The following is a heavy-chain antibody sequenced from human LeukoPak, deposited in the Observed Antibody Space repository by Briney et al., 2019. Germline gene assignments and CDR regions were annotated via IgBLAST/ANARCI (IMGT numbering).Heavy chain of an antibody. D-gene: IGHD3-22*01. Sequence: PSETLSLTCTVSGGSLSSSSYYWGWIRQPPGKGLEWIGSIYYSGSTYYNPSLKSRVTISVDTSKNQFSLKLSSVTAADTAVYYCARTMIVVAVYYYYYMDVWGKGTTVTVSS. CDR2: IYYSGST. J-gene: IGHJ6*03. V-gene: IGHV4-39*07. CDR1: GGSLSSSSYY. CDR3: ARTMIVVAVYYYYYMDV.